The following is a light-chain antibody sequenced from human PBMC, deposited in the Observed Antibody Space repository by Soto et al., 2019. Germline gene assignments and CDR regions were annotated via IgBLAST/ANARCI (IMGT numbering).Light chain of an antibody. CDR3: SSYATGTTHVV. Sequence: QSALTQPASVSGSPGQSITISCTGTSSDTGGYNYVSWYQQYPGKAPKLMIYEVSNRPSGVSNRFSGSKSGNAASLTISGLQAEDEADYYCSSYATGTTHVVFGGGTKLTVL. J-gene: IGLJ2*01. CDR1: SSDTGGYNY. V-gene: IGLV2-14*01. CDR2: EVS.